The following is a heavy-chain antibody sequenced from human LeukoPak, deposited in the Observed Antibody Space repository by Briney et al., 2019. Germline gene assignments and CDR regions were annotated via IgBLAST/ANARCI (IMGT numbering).Heavy chain of an antibody. J-gene: IGHJ4*02. CDR3: ARDAYYYDSSGYYLSDY. CDR1: GGSCDDYY. CDR2: IHPHGIF. Sequence: SETLSLTCAVHGGSCDDYYCSWIRQPPGKGLEWIGEIHPHGIFYYNSSLVSRVTISIDTSKTQFSLKLSSVTAADTAVYYCARDAYYYDSSGYYLSDYWGQGTLVTVSS. D-gene: IGHD3-22*01. V-gene: IGHV4-34*01.